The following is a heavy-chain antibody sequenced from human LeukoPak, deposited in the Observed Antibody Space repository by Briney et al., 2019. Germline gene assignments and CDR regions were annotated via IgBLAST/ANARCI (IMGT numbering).Heavy chain of an antibody. J-gene: IGHJ5*02. CDR3: ARHPKGYFSRFDP. Sequence: PSETLSLTCTVSGGSISSTSYYWGWIRQPPGKGLEWIGSIYYSGSPYYNPSLRSRVTISVDTSKNHFSLTLSSVTAADTAVYYCARHPKGYFSRFDPWGQGTLVTVSS. CDR1: GGSISSTSYY. CDR2: IYYSGSP. V-gene: IGHV4-39*01. D-gene: IGHD2-15*01.